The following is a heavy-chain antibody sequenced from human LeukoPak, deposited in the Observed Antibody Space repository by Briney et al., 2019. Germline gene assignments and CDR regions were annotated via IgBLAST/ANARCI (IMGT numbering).Heavy chain of an antibody. J-gene: IGHJ3*02. Sequence: PGGSLRLSCAASGFTFSSYSMNWVRQAPGKGLEWVSSISSSSSYIYYADSVKGRFTISRDNAKNSLYLQMNSLRAEDTAVYYCARGDILTGYSLDAFDIWGQGTMVTVS. CDR3: ARGDILTGYSLDAFDI. D-gene: IGHD3-9*01. CDR1: GFTFSSYS. CDR2: ISSSSSYI. V-gene: IGHV3-21*01.